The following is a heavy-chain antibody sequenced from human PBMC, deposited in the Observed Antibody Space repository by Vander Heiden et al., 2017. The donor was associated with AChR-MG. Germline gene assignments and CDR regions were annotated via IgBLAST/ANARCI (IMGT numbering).Heavy chain of an antibody. CDR1: GYTSPGYY. V-gene: IGHV1-2*02. CDR2: INPNSGGT. J-gene: IGHJ5*02. D-gene: IGHD6-13*01. Sequence: VKLVRSGPEVKKPGASVKVSCKAPGYTSPGYYMHWVRQAPGQGLEWMGWINPNSGGTNYAQKFQGRVTMTRDTSISTAYMELSRLRSDDTAVYYCARDQSIAAALGFDPWGQGTLVTVSS. CDR3: ARDQSIAAALGFDP.